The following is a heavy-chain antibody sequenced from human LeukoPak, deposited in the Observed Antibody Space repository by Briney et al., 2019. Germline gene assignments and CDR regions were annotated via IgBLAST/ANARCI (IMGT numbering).Heavy chain of an antibody. V-gene: IGHV1-2*06. CDR3: ARHYDSSGYYSLGAFDI. CDR2: INPNSGGT. CDR1: GYTFTGYY. D-gene: IGHD3-22*01. Sequence: VASVKVSCKASGYTFTGYYMHWVRQAPGQGLEWMGLINPNSGGTNYAQKFQGRVTMTRDTSISTAYMELSRLRSDDTAVYYCARHYDSSGYYSLGAFDIWGQGTMVTVSS. J-gene: IGHJ3*02.